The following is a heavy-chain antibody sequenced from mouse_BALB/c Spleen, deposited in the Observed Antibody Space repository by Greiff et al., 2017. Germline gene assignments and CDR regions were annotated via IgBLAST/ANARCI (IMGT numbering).Heavy chain of an antibody. CDR1: GYTFSSYW. CDR3: ARGGYDYDGAYYAMDY. Sequence: QVQLQQSGAELMKPGASVKISCKATGYTFSSYWIEWVKQRPGHGLEWIGEILPGSGSTNYNEKFKGKATFTADTSSNTAYMQLSSLTSEDSAVYYCARGGYDYDGAYYAMDYWGQGTSVTVSS. V-gene: IGHV1-9*01. D-gene: IGHD2-4*01. CDR2: ILPGSGST. J-gene: IGHJ4*01.